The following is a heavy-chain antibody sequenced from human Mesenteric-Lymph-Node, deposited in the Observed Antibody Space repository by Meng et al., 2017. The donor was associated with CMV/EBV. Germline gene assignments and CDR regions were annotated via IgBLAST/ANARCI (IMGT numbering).Heavy chain of an antibody. CDR2: INPDSIDT. CDR1: GGTFSSYA. D-gene: IGHD2-2*02. CDR3: ARARVYCSSTSCYTDDAFDI. J-gene: IGHJ3*02. V-gene: IGHV1-2*02. Sequence: ASVTVSCKASGGTFSSYAISWVRQAPGQGLEWMGWINPDSIDTNYAQKFQGRVTMTRDTSISTAYMELSRLRSDDTAVYYCARARVYCSSTSCYTDDAFDIWGQGTMVTVSS.